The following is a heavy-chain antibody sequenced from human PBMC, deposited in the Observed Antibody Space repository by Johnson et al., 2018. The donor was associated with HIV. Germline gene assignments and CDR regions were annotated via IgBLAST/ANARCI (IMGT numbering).Heavy chain of an antibody. CDR1: GFTVSSNY. V-gene: IGHV3-53*01. D-gene: IGHD1-26*01. CDR2: IYSGGST. CDR3: ARDLSEGELGHAFDI. Sequence: VQLVESGGGLIQPGGSLRLSCAASGFTVSSNYMSWVRQAPGKGLEWVSVIYSGGSTYYADSVKGRFTIARDNSKNTLYLQMNSLRAEDTAVYYCARDLSEGELGHAFDIWGQGTMVAVSS. J-gene: IGHJ3*02.